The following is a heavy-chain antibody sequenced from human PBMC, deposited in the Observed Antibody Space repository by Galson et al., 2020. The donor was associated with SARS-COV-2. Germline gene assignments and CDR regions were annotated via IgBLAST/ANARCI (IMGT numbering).Heavy chain of an antibody. V-gene: IGHV4-34*01. CDR2: INRGGDT. CDR1: GGSFSGYY. D-gene: IGHD3-10*01. J-gene: IGHJ4*02. Sequence: SQASETLSLTCAVYGGSFSGYYWGWIRQPPGKGLEWIGEINRGGDTNYNPSLKSRVTISVDTSKNQFSLRLTSVTAADTAMYYCMRGSGSGSYFNLASGGQGTRVTVSS. CDR3: MRGSGSGSYFNLAS.